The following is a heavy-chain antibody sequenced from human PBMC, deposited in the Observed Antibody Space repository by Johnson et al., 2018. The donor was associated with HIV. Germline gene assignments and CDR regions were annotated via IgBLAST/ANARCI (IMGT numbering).Heavy chain of an antibody. CDR3: ASWPHGSGSYQIDI. CDR2: IKQDGSEK. J-gene: IGHJ3*02. D-gene: IGHD3-10*01. Sequence: VQLVESGGGLFQPGGSLRLSCAASGFIFSGSAMHWVHQAPGQGLEWVANIKQDGSEKYCVDSVKGRFTISRDNAKNSLYLQMNSLRAEDTAVYYCASWPHGSGSYQIDIWGQGTMVTVSS. V-gene: IGHV3-7*01. CDR1: GFIFSGSA.